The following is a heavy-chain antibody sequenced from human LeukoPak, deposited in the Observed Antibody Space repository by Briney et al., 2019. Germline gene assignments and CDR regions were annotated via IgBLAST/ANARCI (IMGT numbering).Heavy chain of an antibody. J-gene: IGHJ4*02. V-gene: IGHV1-24*01. CDR1: GYTLTELS. Sequence: ASVKVSCKVSGYTLTELSMHWVRQAPGRGLEWMGGFDPEDGETIYAQKFQGRVTMTEDTSTDTAYMELSSLRSEDTAVYYCATVATHWTYYFDYWGQGTLVTVSS. D-gene: IGHD1-26*01. CDR2: FDPEDGET. CDR3: ATVATHWTYYFDY.